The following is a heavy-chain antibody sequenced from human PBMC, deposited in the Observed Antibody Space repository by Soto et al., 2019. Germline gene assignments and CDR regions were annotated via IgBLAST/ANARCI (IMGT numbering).Heavy chain of an antibody. D-gene: IGHD3-22*01. CDR2: IYYSGST. V-gene: IGHV4-39*01. CDR3: ARHADSSGYTPYHYGMDV. CDR1: DGTISNRNDY. J-gene: IGHJ6*02. Sequence: ASETLCVPYTVSDGTISNRNDYCSMNRQPPGKGLEWIGTIYYSGSTYYNPSLKSRVTISVDTSKNQFSLKLTSVTATDTAVYFCARHADSSGYTPYHYGMDVWGQGTTVTVS.